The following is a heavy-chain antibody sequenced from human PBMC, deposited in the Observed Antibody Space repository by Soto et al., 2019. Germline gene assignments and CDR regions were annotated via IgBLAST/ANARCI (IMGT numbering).Heavy chain of an antibody. CDR3: AKDEVNDFWSGYYTGDY. J-gene: IGHJ4*02. CDR1: GFTFSKYA. D-gene: IGHD3-3*01. CDR2: ISGSGGST. V-gene: IGHV3-23*01. Sequence: EVHLLESGGGLIQPGGSLRLSCVASGFTFSKYAMSWVRQAPGKGLEWVSAISGSGGSTYYADSVKGRFTISRDNSKNTVYLQMSSLRADDTAVYYCAKDEVNDFWSGYYTGDYWGQGTEVTVSS.